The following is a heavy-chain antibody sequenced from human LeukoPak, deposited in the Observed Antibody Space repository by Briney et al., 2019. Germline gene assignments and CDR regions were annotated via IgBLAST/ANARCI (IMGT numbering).Heavy chain of an antibody. V-gene: IGHV3-21*01. D-gene: IGHD2-2*01. Sequence: GGSLRLSCAASGFIFSSYTMNWVRQAPGKGLEWVSSISSTSGYMYYADSVKGRFTISRDNAKNSLYLQMNSPRAEDPAVYYCARVGGYCSSTSNCYSDYRGQGTLVTVSS. CDR1: GFIFSSYT. CDR3: ARVGGYCSSTSNCYSDY. CDR2: ISSTSGYM. J-gene: IGHJ4*02.